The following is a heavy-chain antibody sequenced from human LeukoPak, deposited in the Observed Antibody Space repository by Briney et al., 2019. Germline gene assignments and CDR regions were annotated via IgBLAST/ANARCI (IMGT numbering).Heavy chain of an antibody. CDR2: ISYDGSNK. CDR3: AREGLMSHTKDY. V-gene: IGHV3-30*03. CDR1: GFTFSSSG. Sequence: GGSLRLSCAASGFTFSSSGMHWVRQAPGKGLEWVAVISYDGSNKYYADSVKGRFTISRDNAKNSLYLQMNSLRAEDTAVYYCAREGLMSHTKDYWGQGTLVTVSS. J-gene: IGHJ4*02. D-gene: IGHD3-16*01.